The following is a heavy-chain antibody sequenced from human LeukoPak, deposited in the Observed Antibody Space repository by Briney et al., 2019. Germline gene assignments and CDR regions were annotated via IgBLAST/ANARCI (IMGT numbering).Heavy chain of an antibody. D-gene: IGHD5-12*01. V-gene: IGHV4-4*07. CDR2: IHTSGST. CDR1: GGSISSYY. J-gene: IGHJ4*02. Sequence: PSETLSLTCTVSGGSISSYYWNWIRQPAGKGLEWIGRIHTSGSTNYNPSLKSRVTMSVDTSKNKFSLKLSSVTAADTAVYYCARYRGGSGYHFDYWGQGTLVTVSS. CDR3: ARYRGGSGYHFDY.